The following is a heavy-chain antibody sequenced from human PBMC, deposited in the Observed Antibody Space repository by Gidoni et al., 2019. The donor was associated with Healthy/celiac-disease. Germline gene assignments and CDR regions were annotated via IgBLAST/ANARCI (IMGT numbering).Heavy chain of an antibody. V-gene: IGHV1-3*01. CDR2: INAGNGNT. CDR1: GYTFTNYA. Sequence: QVQLVQSGAEVKKPGASVKVSCKASGYTFTNYAMHWVRQAPGQRLDWMGWINAGNGNTKYSQKFQGRVTITRDTSASTAYMELSSLRSEDTAVYYCARRLPAGEEGHWFDPWGQGTLVTVSS. J-gene: IGHJ5*02. CDR3: ARRLPAGEEGHWFDP. D-gene: IGHD6-19*01.